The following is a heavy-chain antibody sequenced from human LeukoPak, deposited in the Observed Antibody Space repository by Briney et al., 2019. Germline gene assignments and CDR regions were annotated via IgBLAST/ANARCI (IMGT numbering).Heavy chain of an antibody. D-gene: IGHD4-17*01. CDR1: GFTFSSYA. CDR2: ISSSGSTI. CDR3: ARDDYGDYYYYYMDV. Sequence: GGSLRLSCAASGFTFSSYAMSWVRQAPGKGLEWVSYISSSGSTIYYADSVKGRFTISRDNAKNSLYLQMNSLRAEDTAVYYCARDDYGDYYYYYMDVWGKGTTVTVSS. V-gene: IGHV3-48*04. J-gene: IGHJ6*03.